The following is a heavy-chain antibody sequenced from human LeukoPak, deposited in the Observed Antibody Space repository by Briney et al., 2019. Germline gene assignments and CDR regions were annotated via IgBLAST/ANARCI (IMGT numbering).Heavy chain of an antibody. D-gene: IGHD3-16*01. J-gene: IGHJ2*01. V-gene: IGHV1-18*01. Sequence: GASVKVSCKASGYTFTSYGVSWVRQAPGQGLEWMGWISTYNGNTNYAQKFQGRVTMTTDTSTSTAYMELRSLKSDDTAVYYCARDFRGIYWYFDLWGRGTLVSVSS. CDR1: GYTFTSYG. CDR3: ARDFRGIYWYFDL. CDR2: ISTYNGNT.